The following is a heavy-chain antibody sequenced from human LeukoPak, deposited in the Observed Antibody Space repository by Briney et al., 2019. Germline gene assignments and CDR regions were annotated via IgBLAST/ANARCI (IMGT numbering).Heavy chain of an antibody. V-gene: IGHV4-34*01. CDR2: INHSGST. CDR1: GGSFSGYY. D-gene: IGHD3-9*01. J-gene: IGHJ4*02. Sequence: SETLSLTCAVYGGSFSGYYWSWIRQPPGKGLEWIGEINHSGSTNYNPSLKSRVTISLDTSKNQFSLKLSSVTAADTAVYYCARGRSTYYDILTGCLFDYWGQGTLVTVSS. CDR3: ARGRSTYYDILTGCLFDY.